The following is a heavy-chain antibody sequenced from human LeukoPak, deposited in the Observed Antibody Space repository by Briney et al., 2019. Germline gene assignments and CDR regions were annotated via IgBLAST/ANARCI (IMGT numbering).Heavy chain of an antibody. CDR3: ARVTAVAGTGTFDY. D-gene: IGHD6-19*01. CDR2: ISAYNGNT. CDR1: GYTFTSYG. V-gene: IGHV1-18*01. J-gene: IGHJ4*02. Sequence: ASVKVSCKASGYTFTSYGISWVRQAPGQGLEWMGWISAYNGNTNYAQKPQGRVTMTTDTSTSTAYMELRSLRSDDTAVYYCARVTAVAGTGTFDYWGQGTLVTVSS.